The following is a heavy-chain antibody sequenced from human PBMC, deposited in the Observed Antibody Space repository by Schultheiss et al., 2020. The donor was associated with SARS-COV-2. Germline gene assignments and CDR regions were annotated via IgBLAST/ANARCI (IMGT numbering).Heavy chain of an antibody. CDR3: ARGLAMWNLGGGWFDP. V-gene: IGHV1-69*06. CDR1: GGTFSSYA. J-gene: IGHJ5*02. CDR2: IIPIFGTA. D-gene: IGHD1-7*01. Sequence: SVKVSCKASGGTFSSYAISWVRQAPGQGLEWMGGIIPIFGTANYAQKFQGRVTITADKSTSTAYMELSSLRSEDTAVYYCARGLAMWNLGGGWFDPWGQGTLVTVSS.